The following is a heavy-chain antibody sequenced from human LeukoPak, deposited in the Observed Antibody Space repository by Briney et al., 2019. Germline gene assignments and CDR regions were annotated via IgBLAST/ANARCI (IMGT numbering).Heavy chain of an antibody. D-gene: IGHD1-26*01. CDR3: ARGGNYAPFDY. J-gene: IGHJ4*02. CDR1: GFTFRNEE. CDR2: ISNTGSPI. V-gene: IGHV3-48*03. Sequence: GSLGLSCVVSGFTFRNEEMNWVRQAPGKGLEWISYISNTGSPIHYRDSVKGRFTISRDNAQSSLFLQVISLRPDDTAIYYCARGGNYAPFDYWGQGALVAVSS.